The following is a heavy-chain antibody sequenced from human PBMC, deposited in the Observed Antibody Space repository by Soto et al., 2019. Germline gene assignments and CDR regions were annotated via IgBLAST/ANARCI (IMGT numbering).Heavy chain of an antibody. Sequence: PGESLKISCKGSRYSFTSYWIGWVRQMPGKGLEWMGIIYPGDSDTRYSPSFQGQVTISADKSISTAYLQWSSLKASDTAMYYCARHAYDSSGYYYEGWFDPWGHGTLVTVSS. CDR3: ARHAYDSSGYYYEGWFDP. V-gene: IGHV5-51*01. J-gene: IGHJ5*02. D-gene: IGHD3-22*01. CDR1: RYSFTSYW. CDR2: IYPGDSDT.